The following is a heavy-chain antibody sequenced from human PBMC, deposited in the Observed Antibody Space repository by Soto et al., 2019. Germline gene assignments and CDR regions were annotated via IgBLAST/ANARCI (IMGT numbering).Heavy chain of an antibody. CDR3: ARSRRYCSGGSCYSVVDY. CDR1: GYTFTSYD. CDR2: MNPNSGNT. Sequence: QVPLVQSGAEVKKPGASVKVSCKASGYTFTSYDINWVRQATGQGLEWMGWMNPNSGNTGYAQKFQGRVTMTRNTSISTAYMELSSLRSEDTAVYYCARSRRYCSGGSCYSVVDYWGKGSLVTVSS. V-gene: IGHV1-8*01. D-gene: IGHD2-15*01. J-gene: IGHJ4*02.